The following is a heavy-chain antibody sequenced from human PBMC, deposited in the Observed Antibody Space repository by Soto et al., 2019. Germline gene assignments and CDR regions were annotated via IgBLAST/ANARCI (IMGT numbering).Heavy chain of an antibody. J-gene: IGHJ5*02. CDR2: INAGNGNT. V-gene: IGHV1-3*01. Sequence: APVKGSCDASGYTFTSYAMHWVRQAPGQRLEWMGWINAGNGNTKYSQKFQGRVTITRDTSASTAYMQLRSLRSEATAVYYCARSHSSTSGWFDPWGQGTLVTVSS. CDR3: ARSHSSTSGWFDP. CDR1: GYTFTSYA. D-gene: IGHD6-13*01.